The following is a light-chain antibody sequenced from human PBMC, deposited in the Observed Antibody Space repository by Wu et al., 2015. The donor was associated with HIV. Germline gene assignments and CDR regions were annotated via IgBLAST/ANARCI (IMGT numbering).Light chain of an antibody. V-gene: IGKV1-8*01. CDR3: QQYYSYLT. J-gene: IGKJ4*01. CDR2: AAS. CDR1: QDISNY. Sequence: AIRITQSPSSLSAFTGDRVTITCRASQDISNYLAWYQQKPGKTPKLLIYAASTLRSGVPSRFSGSGSGTDFTLTISNLQSEDFATYYCQQYYSYLTFDGGTKVEIK.